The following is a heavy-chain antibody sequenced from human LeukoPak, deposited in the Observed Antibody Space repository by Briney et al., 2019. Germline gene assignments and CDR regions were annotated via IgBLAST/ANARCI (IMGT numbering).Heavy chain of an antibody. CDR1: GFTFSSYW. Sequence: GGSLRLSCAASGFTFSSYWMNWVRQAPGKGMVWVSRIASDGSSTTYADSVKGRFSISRDNAKNTLYLQMNSLRVEDTAVYYCARGRPHGNDYWGQGTLVTVSS. J-gene: IGHJ4*02. D-gene: IGHD4-23*01. CDR2: IASDGSST. CDR3: ARGRPHGNDY. V-gene: IGHV3-74*01.